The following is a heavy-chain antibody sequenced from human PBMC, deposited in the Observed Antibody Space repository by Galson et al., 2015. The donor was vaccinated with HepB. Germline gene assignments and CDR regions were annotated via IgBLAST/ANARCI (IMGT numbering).Heavy chain of an antibody. CDR1: GDSISNDRW. D-gene: IGHD3-10*01. CDR2: AYHSGGT. V-gene: IGHV4-4*02. Sequence: ETLSLTCAVSGDSISNDRWWSWVRQPPGEGLEWIGEAYHSGGTNYRPSLKSRVIISVDKSKNQFSLKLTSVTAADTAVYYCARAKEGRGYFDYWGQGTLVTVSS. J-gene: IGHJ4*02. CDR3: ARAKEGRGYFDY.